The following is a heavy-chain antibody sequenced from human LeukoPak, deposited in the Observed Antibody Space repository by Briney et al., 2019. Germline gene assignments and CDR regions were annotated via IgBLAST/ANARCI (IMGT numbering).Heavy chain of an antibody. CDR2: IYYSGST. CDR3: ARHAVATGGYYFDY. CDR1: GGSISSSSYY. V-gene: IGHV4-39*01. J-gene: IGHJ4*02. Sequence: SETLSLTCTVSGGSISSSSYYWGWIRQPPGKGLEWIGSIYYSGSTYYNPSLKSRVTISVDTSKNQFSLKLSSVTAADTAVYYCARHAVATGGYYFDYWGQGTLVTVSS. D-gene: IGHD5-12*01.